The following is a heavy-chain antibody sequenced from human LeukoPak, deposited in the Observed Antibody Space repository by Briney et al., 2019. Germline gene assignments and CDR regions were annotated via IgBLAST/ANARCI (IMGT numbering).Heavy chain of an antibody. CDR1: GGSISSGDYY. CDR2: IYYSGST. Sequence: SETLSLTCTVSGGSISSGDYYWSWIRQPPGKGLEWIGYIYYSGSTYYNPSLKSRVTISVDTSKNQFSLKLSSVTAADTAVYYCARALDITGTPYFDYWGQGTLVTVSS. D-gene: IGHD1-20*01. V-gene: IGHV4-30-4*08. CDR3: ARALDITGTPYFDY. J-gene: IGHJ4*02.